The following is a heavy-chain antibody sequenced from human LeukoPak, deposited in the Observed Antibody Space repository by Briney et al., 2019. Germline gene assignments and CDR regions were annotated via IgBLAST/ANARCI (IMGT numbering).Heavy chain of an antibody. CDR3: TGGYSGYDSIYLGY. Sequence: GGSLRLSCAASGLSFGAHAMHWVRQAPGMDLEWVSGVGGGGQRTHYADSVKGRFTISRDNSKNTLYLQMNSLRAEDTAVYYCTGGYSGYDSIYLGYWGQGTLVTVSS. V-gene: IGHV3-23*01. D-gene: IGHD5-12*01. CDR2: VGGGGQRT. CDR1: GLSFGAHA. J-gene: IGHJ4*02.